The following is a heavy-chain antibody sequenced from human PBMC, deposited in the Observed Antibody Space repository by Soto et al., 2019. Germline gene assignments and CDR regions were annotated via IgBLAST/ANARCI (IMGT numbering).Heavy chain of an antibody. CDR3: GRIPRYSFPTSVPLDH. D-gene: IGHD5-18*01. Sequence: HVQLVQSGAEVKKPGSSVTISCKASGGTFNTYTFSWVRQAPGQGLEWMGSILPILGSVNYAQNFQGRLSITADQSATTAYMELSSLTSHDTAVYFCGRIPRYSFPTSVPLDHWGQGTMVTVSS. CDR2: ILPILGSV. J-gene: IGHJ1*01. V-gene: IGHV1-69*02. CDR1: GGTFNTYT.